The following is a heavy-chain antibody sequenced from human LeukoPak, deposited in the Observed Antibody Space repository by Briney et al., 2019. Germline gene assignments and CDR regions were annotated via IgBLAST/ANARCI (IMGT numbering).Heavy chain of an antibody. D-gene: IGHD6-6*01. CDR2: LRYDGSNK. V-gene: IGHV3-30*02. Sequence: PGGSLRLSCAASGFTFSTYGMHWVRQAPGKGLEWVAFLRYDGSNKDYADSVKGRFTISRDNSKNTLYLQMNSLRAEDTAVYYCAKVGLVAARPNNFDYWGQGTLVTVS. CDR3: AKVGLVAARPNNFDY. CDR1: GFTFSTYG. J-gene: IGHJ4*02.